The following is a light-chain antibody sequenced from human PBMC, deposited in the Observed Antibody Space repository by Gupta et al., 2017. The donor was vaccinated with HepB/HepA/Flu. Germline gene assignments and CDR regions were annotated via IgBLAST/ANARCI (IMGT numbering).Light chain of an antibody. V-gene: IGKV4-1*01. CDR3: QQYYSTPDT. CDR1: QSVLYSSNNKNY. CDR2: WTY. Sequence: IVMTQSPDSLAVSLGARCTINYKSSQSVLYSSNNKNYLAWYQQKPGQPPKLLIYWTYTRESGVPDRFSGSWSGTDFTLTISSLQAEDVAVYYCQQYYSTPDTFGQGTKLEIK. J-gene: IGKJ2*01.